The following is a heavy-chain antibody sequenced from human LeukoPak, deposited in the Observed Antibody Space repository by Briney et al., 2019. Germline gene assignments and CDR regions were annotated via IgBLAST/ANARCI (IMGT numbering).Heavy chain of an antibody. CDR3: AKVPLPWVGATSKATKTTFDN. CDR2: ISGSGGST. D-gene: IGHD1-26*01. V-gene: IGHV3-23*01. Sequence: PGGSLRLSCAASGFTFSSYAMSWVRQAPGKGLEWVSAISGSGGSTYYADSVKGRFTISRDNSKNTLYLQMNSLRAEDTAVYYCAKVPLPWVGATSKATKTTFDNWGQGTLVTVSS. J-gene: IGHJ4*02. CDR1: GFTFSSYA.